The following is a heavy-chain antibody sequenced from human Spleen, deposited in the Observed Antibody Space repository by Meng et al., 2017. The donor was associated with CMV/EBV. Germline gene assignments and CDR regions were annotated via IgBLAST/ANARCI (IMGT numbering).Heavy chain of an antibody. CDR3: AKDKSCSSSDCPFYHYYGLDV. J-gene: IGHJ6*02. CDR1: GFTFSDYY. V-gene: IGHV3-11*04. D-gene: IGHD2-2*01. CDR2: ISSSGDTI. Sequence: GGSLRLSCAASGFTFSDYYMSWIRQAPGKGLEWVSSISSSGDTIYNADSVKGRFTISRDNSKNTLYLQMNSLRAEDTGVYYCAKDKSCSSSDCPFYHYYGLDVWGQGTTVTVSS.